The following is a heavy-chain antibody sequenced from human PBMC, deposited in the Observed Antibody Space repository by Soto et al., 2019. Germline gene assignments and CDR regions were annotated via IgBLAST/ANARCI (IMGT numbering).Heavy chain of an antibody. J-gene: IGHJ4*02. CDR1: GDTFSFYT. Sequence: QVQLVQSGAELKKPGSSVKVSCKASGDTFSFYTINWVRQAPGLGLEWMGRVNPILSMSNYAQKFQGRVTMTAHKSTSTAYIELRSLRSEDTAFYYCATSYGSGYRAFDYWGQGALVTVSS. V-gene: IGHV1-69*02. D-gene: IGHD3-10*01. CDR3: ATSYGSGYRAFDY. CDR2: VNPILSMS.